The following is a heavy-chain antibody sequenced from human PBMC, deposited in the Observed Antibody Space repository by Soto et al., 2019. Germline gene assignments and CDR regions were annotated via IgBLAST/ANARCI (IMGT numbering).Heavy chain of an antibody. D-gene: IGHD2-15*01. CDR3: ARLVGGCSGGSCFLFDL. Sequence: QVQLQESGPGLVKPSQTLSLTCTVSGGSISSGGYYWSWIRQHPGKGLEWIGYIYYSGSTYYNPPLKVPVTTSVNTSKNQFSLKLSPVTAADTAVYYCARLVGGCSGGSCFLFDLWGRGTLVTVSS. CDR2: IYYSGST. CDR1: GGSISSGGYY. J-gene: IGHJ2*01. V-gene: IGHV4-31*01.